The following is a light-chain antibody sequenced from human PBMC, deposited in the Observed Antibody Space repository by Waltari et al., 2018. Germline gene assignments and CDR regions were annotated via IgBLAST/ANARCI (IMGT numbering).Light chain of an antibody. Sequence: DIQMTQSPASMSAGVGARATNTGRASQGSSNYLAWDQQKPVKVPKLLNYASSTLQSGVPSRFSGSGSWTDFTLTISSLQPEDVATYYCQKYNSAPPGTFGQGTKVEIK. CDR1: QGSSNY. J-gene: IGKJ1*01. CDR2: ASS. V-gene: IGKV1-27*01. CDR3: QKYNSAPPGT.